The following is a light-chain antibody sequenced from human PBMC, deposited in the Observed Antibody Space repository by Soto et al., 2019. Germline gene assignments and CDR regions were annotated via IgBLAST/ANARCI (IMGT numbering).Light chain of an antibody. CDR3: SSYTITSTLVI. CDR1: SGDVGSYKY. CDR2: EVN. V-gene: IGLV2-14*01. J-gene: IGLJ2*01. Sequence: QSALTQPASVSGSPGQSISVSCTGSSGDVGSYKYVSWYQQHPGKAPKLIIYEVNKRPSGVSDRFSGSKSGNTASLTISGLQADDEADYYCSSYTITSTLVIFGGGTKVTVL.